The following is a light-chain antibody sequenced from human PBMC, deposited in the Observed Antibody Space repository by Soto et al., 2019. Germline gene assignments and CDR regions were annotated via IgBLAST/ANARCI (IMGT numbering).Light chain of an antibody. V-gene: IGLV1-40*01. CDR3: QSYDSSLSGSV. J-gene: IGLJ2*01. CDR1: SSNIGAGYD. CDR2: GDS. Sequence: QSVLTQPPSVSGAPGQRVTISCTGSSSNIGAGYDVHWYQQFPGTAPKLLIYGDSNRPSGVPDRFSGSKSGTSAFLAITGLQAEDEADYYCQSYDSSLSGSVFGGGTKLTVL.